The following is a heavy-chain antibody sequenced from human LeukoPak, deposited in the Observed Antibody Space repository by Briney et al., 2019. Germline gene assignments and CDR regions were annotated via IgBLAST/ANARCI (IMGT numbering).Heavy chain of an antibody. CDR2: IIPIFGTA. V-gene: IGHV1-69*01. D-gene: IGHD6-13*01. CDR3: ARPVDGYSSSWYWFDP. J-gene: IGHJ5*02. CDR1: GGTFSSYA. Sequence: SVKVSCKASGGTFSSYAISWVRQAPGQGLEWMGGIIPIFGTANYAQKFQGRVTITADESTSTAYMELSSLGSEDTAVYYCARPVDGYSSSWYWFDPWGQGTLVTVSS.